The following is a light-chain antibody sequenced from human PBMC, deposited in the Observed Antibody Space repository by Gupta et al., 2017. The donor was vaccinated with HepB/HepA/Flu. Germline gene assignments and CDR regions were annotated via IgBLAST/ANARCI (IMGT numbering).Light chain of an antibody. V-gene: IGKV4-1*01. J-gene: IGKJ1*01. CDR2: WAS. Sequence: IVLTQSPDSLPVSLGERAIINCKSSQSVLYSSNNKNYIAWYQQKPGQPPKLLIYWASTRESGVPDRFSGSGSGTDFTLTISSLQAEDVAVYYCQQDDSAPGTFGQGTKVEIK. CDR1: QSVLYSSNNKNY. CDR3: QQDDSAPGT.